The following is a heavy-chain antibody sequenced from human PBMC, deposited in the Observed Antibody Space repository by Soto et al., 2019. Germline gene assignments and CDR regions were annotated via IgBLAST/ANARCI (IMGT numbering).Heavy chain of an antibody. CDR1: GGTFNNYA. CDR3: AREVEVHTPVFGF. CDR2: ISPMFGKA. V-gene: IGHV1-69*01. Sequence: QVQLVQSGAEVKRPGSSVKVSCKASGGTFNNYAVNWVRQAPGQGLEWMGDISPMFGKANYAQKFQGRVKITADDSTATAYLELSSLRSEDTALYDCAREVEVHTPVFGFWGQGSLVTVSS. J-gene: IGHJ4*02. D-gene: IGHD2-2*01.